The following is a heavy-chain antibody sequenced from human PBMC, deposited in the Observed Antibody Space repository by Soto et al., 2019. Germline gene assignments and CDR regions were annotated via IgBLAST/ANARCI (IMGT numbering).Heavy chain of an antibody. D-gene: IGHD5-18*01. V-gene: IGHV4-34*01. CDR3: ARAADTAMVTLPAFDY. J-gene: IGHJ4*02. CDR2: INHSGST. CDR1: GGSFSGYY. Sequence: SETLSLTCAVYGGSFSGYYWSWIRQPPGKGLEWIGEINHSGSTNYNPSLKSRVTISVDTSKNQFSLKLSSVTAADTAVYYCARAADTAMVTLPAFDYWGQGTLVTVSS.